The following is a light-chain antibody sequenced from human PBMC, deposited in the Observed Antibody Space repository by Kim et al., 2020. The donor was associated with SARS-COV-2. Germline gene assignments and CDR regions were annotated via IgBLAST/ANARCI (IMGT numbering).Light chain of an antibody. V-gene: IGKV1-17*01. CDR2: GAS. Sequence: DIQMTQSPSCLSASVGDRVTITCRAIQDIRNDLGWYQQNPGRAPKRLIYGASSLQSGVPSRFSGSGSGTEFTLPISSLQPEDFATYFCLQHNTYPITFGQGTRLEI. CDR3: LQHNTYPIT. J-gene: IGKJ5*01. CDR1: QDIRND.